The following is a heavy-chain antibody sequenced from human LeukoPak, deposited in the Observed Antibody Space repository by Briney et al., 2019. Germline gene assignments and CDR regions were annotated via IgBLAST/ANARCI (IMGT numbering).Heavy chain of an antibody. CDR1: GGSISSSSYY. Sequence: PSETLSLTCTVSGGSISSSSYYWGWIRQPPGKGPEWIGSIYYSGSTYYNPSLKSRVTISVDTSKNQFSLKLSSVTAADTAVYYCARSGGVVIAFDYWGQGTLVTVSS. V-gene: IGHV4-39*07. D-gene: IGHD3-3*01. CDR3: ARSGGVVIAFDY. J-gene: IGHJ4*02. CDR2: IYYSGST.